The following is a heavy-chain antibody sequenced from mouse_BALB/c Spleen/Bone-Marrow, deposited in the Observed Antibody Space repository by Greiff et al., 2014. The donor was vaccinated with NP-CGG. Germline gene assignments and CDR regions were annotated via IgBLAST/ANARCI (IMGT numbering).Heavy chain of an antibody. Sequence: EVKLVESGGGLVRPGGSLKLSCATSGFTFSDYYMYWVRQTPEKRLEWVAYISNGGGSTYYPDTVKGRFTISRDNAKNTLYLQMSRLKSEDTAMYYCARQGAYSYFDYWGQGTTLTVSS. CDR1: GFTFSDYY. J-gene: IGHJ2*01. CDR3: ARQGAYSYFDY. CDR2: ISNGGGST. V-gene: IGHV5-12*02. D-gene: IGHD2-10*01.